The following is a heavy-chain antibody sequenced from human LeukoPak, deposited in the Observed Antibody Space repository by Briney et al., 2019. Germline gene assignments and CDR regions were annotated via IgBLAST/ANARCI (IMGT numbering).Heavy chain of an antibody. CDR3: GRAFPPLRTAAAGDY. D-gene: IGHD6-13*01. CDR2: ISYRSSHM. CDR1: GFTFSDCD. V-gene: IGHV3-21*01. Sequence: PGGTLRLSCTASGFTFSDCDMNWFRQAPGKGLEWVSSISYRSSHMYYEDSVKGRFTISRDNAENSLYLQMNSLRAEDTAVYYCGRAFPPLRTAAAGDYWGQGTLVTVSS. J-gene: IGHJ4*02.